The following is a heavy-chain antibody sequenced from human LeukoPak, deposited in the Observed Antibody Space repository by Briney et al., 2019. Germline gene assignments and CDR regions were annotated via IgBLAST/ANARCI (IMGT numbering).Heavy chain of an antibody. D-gene: IGHD2-2*01. Sequence: AASVKVSCKASGGTFSSYAISWVRQAPGQGLEWMGGIIPTFGTANYAQTFQGRVTITADESTSTAHMELSSLRSEDTAVYYCASHHGDIVVVPAALYYYGMDVWGKGTTVTVSS. CDR1: GGTFSSYA. V-gene: IGHV1-69*13. CDR2: IIPTFGTA. CDR3: ASHHGDIVVVPAALYYYGMDV. J-gene: IGHJ6*04.